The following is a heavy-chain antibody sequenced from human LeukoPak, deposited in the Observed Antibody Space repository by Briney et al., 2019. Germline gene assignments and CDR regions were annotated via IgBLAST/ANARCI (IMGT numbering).Heavy chain of an antibody. Sequence: GGSLRLSCAASGFTFSDYYMSWIRQAPGKGLEWISYISSSSSAIYYADSMKGRFTISRDNAKNSLYLEMNSLRDEDSGVYYCARDSRAIDYWGQGTLVTVSS. V-gene: IGHV3-11*01. CDR2: ISSSSSAI. J-gene: IGHJ4*02. CDR1: GFTFSDYY. CDR3: ARDSRAIDY.